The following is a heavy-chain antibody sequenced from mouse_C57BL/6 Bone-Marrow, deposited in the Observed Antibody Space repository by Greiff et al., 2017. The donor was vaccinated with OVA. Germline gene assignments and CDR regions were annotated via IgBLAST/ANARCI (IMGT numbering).Heavy chain of an antibody. J-gene: IGHJ2*01. CDR2: IWGGGST. CDR1: GFSLTSYG. V-gene: IGHV2-9*01. D-gene: IGHD1-1*01. Sequence: VKLMESGPGLVAPSQSLSITCTVSGFSLTSYGVDWVRQPPGKGLEWLGVIWGGGSTNYNSALMSRLSISKDNSKSQVFLKMNSLQTDDTAMYYCAKHARPYYYGSSYEDFDYWGQGTTLTVSS. CDR3: AKHARPYYYGSSYEDFDY.